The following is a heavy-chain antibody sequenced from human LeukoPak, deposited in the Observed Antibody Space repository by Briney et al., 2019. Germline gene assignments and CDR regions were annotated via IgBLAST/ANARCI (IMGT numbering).Heavy chain of an antibody. J-gene: IGHJ4*02. CDR3: ARGWRINSSSSTKGYYY. Sequence: VASVKVSCKASGYTFTSYYMHWVRQAPGQGLEWMGIINPSGGSTSYAQKFQGRVTMTRDMSTSTVYMELSSLRSEDTAVYYCARGWRINSSSSTKGYYYWGQGTLVTVSS. CDR1: GYTFTSYY. D-gene: IGHD6-6*01. V-gene: IGHV1-46*01. CDR2: INPSGGST.